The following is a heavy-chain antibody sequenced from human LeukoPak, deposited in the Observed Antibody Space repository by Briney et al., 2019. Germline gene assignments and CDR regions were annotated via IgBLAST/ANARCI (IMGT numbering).Heavy chain of an antibody. CDR2: MNPNSGNT. D-gene: IGHD3-10*01. CDR3: ARGGAITMVRGVKRVWWFDP. Sequence: GASVKVSCKASGYTFTSYDINWVRQATGQGLEWMGWMNPNSGNTGYAQKFQGRVTMTRDTSISTAYMELSRLRSDDTAVYYCARGGAITMVRGVKRVWWFDPWGQGTLVTVSS. V-gene: IGHV1-8*01. J-gene: IGHJ5*02. CDR1: GYTFTSYD.